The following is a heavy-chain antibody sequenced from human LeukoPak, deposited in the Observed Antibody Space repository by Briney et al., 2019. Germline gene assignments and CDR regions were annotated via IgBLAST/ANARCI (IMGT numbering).Heavy chain of an antibody. CDR3: AREVPKTGTTGAFDY. D-gene: IGHD1-7*01. Sequence: GASVKVSCKASGGTFSSYAISWVRQAPGQGLEWMGGIIPIFGTANYAQKFQGRVTITADESTSTAYMELSSLRSEDTAVYYCAREVPKTGTTGAFDYWGQGTLVTVSS. J-gene: IGHJ4*02. CDR1: GGTFSSYA. V-gene: IGHV1-69*13. CDR2: IIPIFGTA.